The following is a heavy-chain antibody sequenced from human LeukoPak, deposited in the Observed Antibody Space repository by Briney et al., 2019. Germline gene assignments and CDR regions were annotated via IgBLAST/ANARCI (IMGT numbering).Heavy chain of an antibody. CDR3: ATAQQLVTLDS. V-gene: IGHV3-11*01. CDR1: GFTFSDYY. CDR2: ISSNGSTI. D-gene: IGHD6-13*01. J-gene: IGHJ5*01. Sequence: GGSLRLSCAASGFTFSDYYMSWVRQAPGKGLEWVSYISSNGSTIYYAGSVKGRFTISRDNAKNSLYVQMNGPRAEDTAVYYCATAQQLVTLDSWGQGILVTVSS.